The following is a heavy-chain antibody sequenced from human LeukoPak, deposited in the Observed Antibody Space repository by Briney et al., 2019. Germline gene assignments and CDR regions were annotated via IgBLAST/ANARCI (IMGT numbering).Heavy chain of an antibody. CDR2: IYYSGST. J-gene: IGHJ4*02. V-gene: IGHV4-59*08. CDR3: ARQNVDTAMAYDY. Sequence: SETLSLICTVSGGSISSYYWSWIRQPPGKGLEWIGYIYYSGSTNYNPSLKSRVTISVDTSKNQFSLKLSSVTAADTAVYYCARQNVDTAMAYDYWGQGTLVTVSS. D-gene: IGHD5-18*01. CDR1: GGSISSYY.